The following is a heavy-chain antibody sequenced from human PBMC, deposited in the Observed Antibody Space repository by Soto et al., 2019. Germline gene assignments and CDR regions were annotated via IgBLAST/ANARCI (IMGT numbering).Heavy chain of an antibody. J-gene: IGHJ4*02. Sequence: EVQLVDSAGGLVQPGESLRLSCAASEFSVSSNYMSWVRQAPGKGLEWVSVIYASGATYYADSVRGRFTISRDSSKNTLYLQMNSLRAEDTAVYYCARNPYCFTSACCHTDYWGQGTLVTVSS. D-gene: IGHD2-15*01. CDR2: IYASGAT. V-gene: IGHV3-66*01. CDR1: EFSVSSNY. CDR3: ARNPYCFTSACCHTDY.